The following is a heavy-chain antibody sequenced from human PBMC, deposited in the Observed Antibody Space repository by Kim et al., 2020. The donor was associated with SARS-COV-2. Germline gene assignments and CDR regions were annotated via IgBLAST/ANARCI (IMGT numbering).Heavy chain of an antibody. V-gene: IGHV5-10-1*01. D-gene: IGHD4-17*01. J-gene: IGHJ4*02. Sequence: PSLQGHVTISADKSISTAYLQWSSLKASDTAMYYCARHQTGYGGNGYFDYWGQGTLVTVSS. CDR3: ARHQTGYGGNGYFDY.